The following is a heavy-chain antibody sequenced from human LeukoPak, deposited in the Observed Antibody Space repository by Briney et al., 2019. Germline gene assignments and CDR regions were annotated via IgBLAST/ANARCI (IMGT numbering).Heavy chain of an antibody. CDR3: AGDYRGSLDY. D-gene: IGHD4-11*01. Sequence: SETLSLTCTVSGGSISSYYWSWIRQPPGKGLEWIGYIYYSRSTNYNPSLKSRVTISVDTSKNQFSLKLSSVTAADTAVYYCAGDYRGSLDYWGQGTLVTVSS. CDR1: GGSISSYY. V-gene: IGHV4-59*12. J-gene: IGHJ4*02. CDR2: IYYSRST.